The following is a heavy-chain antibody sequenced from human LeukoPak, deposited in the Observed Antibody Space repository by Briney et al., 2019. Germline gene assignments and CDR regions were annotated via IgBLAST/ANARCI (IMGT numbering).Heavy chain of an antibody. J-gene: IGHJ3*02. V-gene: IGHV3-11*04. CDR2: ISSSGSTI. CDR3: ARDQDMALSSGAFDI. Sequence: GGSLRLSCAASGFTFSDYYMSWIRQAPGKGLEWVSYISSSGSTIYYADSVKGRFTISRDNAKNPLYLQMNSLRAEDTAVYYCARDQDMALSSGAFDIWGQGTMVTVSS. CDR1: GFTFSDYY. D-gene: IGHD2-15*01.